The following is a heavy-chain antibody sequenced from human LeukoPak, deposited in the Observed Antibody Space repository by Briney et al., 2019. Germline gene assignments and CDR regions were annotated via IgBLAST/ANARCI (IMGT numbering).Heavy chain of an antibody. J-gene: IGHJ3*02. D-gene: IGHD6-13*01. CDR2: INLNSGGT. V-gene: IGHV1-2*02. Sequence: ASVKVSCKASGYTFTGYYMHWVRHAPGQGLEWMGWINLNSGGTNYAQKFQGRVTMTRDTDISTAYMELSRLRSDDTAVYYCARDSSQHSAFDIWGQGTMVTVSS. CDR1: GYTFTGYY. CDR3: ARDSSQHSAFDI.